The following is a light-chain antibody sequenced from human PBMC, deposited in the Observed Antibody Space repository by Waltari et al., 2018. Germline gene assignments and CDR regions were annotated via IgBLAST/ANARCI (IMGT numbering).Light chain of an antibody. V-gene: IGKV1-NL1*01. Sequence: DIQMTQSQYSLSASVGDRVTITCRASQGIKKSLAWYQQKPGKAPKLLLHAASTLESGVPSRFSGSGSGAEYTLTISSLQPEDFATYYCQQYYSTPPLTFGGGTKVEIK. CDR3: QQYYSTPPLT. J-gene: IGKJ4*01. CDR2: AAS. CDR1: QGIKKS.